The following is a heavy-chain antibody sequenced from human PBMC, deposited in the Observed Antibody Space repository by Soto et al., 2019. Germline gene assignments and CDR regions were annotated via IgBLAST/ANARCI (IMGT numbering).Heavy chain of an antibody. CDR3: GRDIGEYYGSGSYSYYSYGMDV. J-gene: IGHJ6*02. CDR1: GYTFTSYA. D-gene: IGHD3-10*01. V-gene: IGHV1-3*01. CDR2: INAGNGNT. Sequence: QVQLVQSGAEVKKPGASVKVSCKASGYTFTSYAMHWVRQAPGQRLEWMGWINAGNGNTKYSQKFQGRVTITRDTDASTDYMELNSLRSEDTAGYYCGRDIGEYYGSGSYSYYSYGMDVWGQGTTVTVSS.